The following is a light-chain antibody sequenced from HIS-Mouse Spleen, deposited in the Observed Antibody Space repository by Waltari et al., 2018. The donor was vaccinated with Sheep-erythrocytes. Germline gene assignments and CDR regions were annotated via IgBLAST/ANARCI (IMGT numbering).Light chain of an antibody. Sequence: DIQMTQSPSSLSASVGDRVTITCRESQSISSYLNWYQQKPGKATKLLIYAASSLQSGVPSRFSGSGSGTDFTLTISSLQPEDFATYYCQQSYSTLYTFGQGTKLEIK. J-gene: IGKJ2*01. CDR3: QQSYSTLYT. V-gene: IGKV1-39*01. CDR2: AAS. CDR1: QSISSY.